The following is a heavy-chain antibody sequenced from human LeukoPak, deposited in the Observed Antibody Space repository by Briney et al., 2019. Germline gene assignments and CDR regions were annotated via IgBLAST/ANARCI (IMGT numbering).Heavy chain of an antibody. J-gene: IGHJ5*02. CDR1: GGSITNYGFY. D-gene: IGHD3-22*01. V-gene: IGHV4-39*07. CDR2: IYHSGDT. Sequence: SETLSLTCTVSGGSITNYGFYWGWIRQPPGKGLEWIGSIYHSGDTYYNPSLTSRVTIAVDTSKNQFSLRLSSVTAADTAVYYCAREGDYDSSGYYYRWFDPWGQGTLVTVSS. CDR3: AREGDYDSSGYYYRWFDP.